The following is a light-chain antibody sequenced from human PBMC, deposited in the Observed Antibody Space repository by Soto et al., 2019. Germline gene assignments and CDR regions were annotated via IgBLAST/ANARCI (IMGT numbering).Light chain of an antibody. J-gene: IGKJ1*01. CDR2: AAS. Sequence: QLTQTASFRSPSFGDSITIGFRASQSITTYLPWYQQKPGKAPNLLIYAASSLQSWVPSRFTGSGSGTDFTLTISSLQPEDFATYYCQRSYTSLRTFGQGTKVDI. CDR3: QRSYTSLRT. CDR1: QSITTY. V-gene: IGKV1-39*01.